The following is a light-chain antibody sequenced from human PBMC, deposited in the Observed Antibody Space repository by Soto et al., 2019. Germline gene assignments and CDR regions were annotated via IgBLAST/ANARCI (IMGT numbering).Light chain of an antibody. V-gene: IGKV3D-15*01. CDR2: GAS. J-gene: IGKJ4*01. CDR3: QQYDDWLLLT. CDR1: QSVNIY. Sequence: EIVMTQSPATLSVSPGERATLSCRASQSVNIYLAWYQQKPGQAPRLLIFGASYSATGIPARFSGSGSGTEFNLTISSLQSEDFAVYFCQQYDDWLLLTFGGGTKVEIK.